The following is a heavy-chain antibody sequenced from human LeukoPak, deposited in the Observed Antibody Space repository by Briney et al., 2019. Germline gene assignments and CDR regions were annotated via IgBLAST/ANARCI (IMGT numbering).Heavy chain of an antibody. D-gene: IGHD3-22*01. V-gene: IGHV3-11*06. J-gene: IGHJ4*02. CDR1: GFTFSDYY. CDR3: ARVASITMICDF. Sequence: GGSLRLSCAASGFTFSDYYMSWIRQAPGKGLEWVSYISTSGRYTNYTNSVKGRFTISRDNAKNSLFLQMNSLRAEDTAVYYCARVASITMICDFWGQGTLVTVSS. CDR2: ISTSGRYT.